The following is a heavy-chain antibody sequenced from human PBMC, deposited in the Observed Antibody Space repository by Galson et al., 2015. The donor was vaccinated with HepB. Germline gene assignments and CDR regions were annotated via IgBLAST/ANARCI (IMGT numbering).Heavy chain of an antibody. V-gene: IGHV1-24*01. CDR2: FDPEDGET. CDR3: ATYVAAAGSYSYYYGMDV. Sequence: SVKVSCKVSGYTLTELSMHWVRQAPGKGLEWMGGFDPEDGETIYAQKFQGRVTMTEDTSTDTAYMELSSLRSGDTAVYYCATYVAAAGSYSYYYGMDVWGQGTTVTVSS. D-gene: IGHD6-13*01. CDR1: GYTLTELS. J-gene: IGHJ6*02.